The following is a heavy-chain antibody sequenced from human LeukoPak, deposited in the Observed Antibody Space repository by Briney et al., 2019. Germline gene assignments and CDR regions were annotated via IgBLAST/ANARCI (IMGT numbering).Heavy chain of an antibody. CDR1: GGPISSSSYH. Sequence: SETLSLTCTVSGGPISSSSYHWGWIRQPPGKGLEWIGSIYYSGSTYYNPSLKSRVTISVATSKNQFSLKLTSVTAADTAVYYCATHFWSAYNWFDPWGQGTLVTVSS. J-gene: IGHJ5*02. V-gene: IGHV4-39*01. CDR3: ATHFWSAYNWFDP. D-gene: IGHD3-3*02. CDR2: IYYSGST.